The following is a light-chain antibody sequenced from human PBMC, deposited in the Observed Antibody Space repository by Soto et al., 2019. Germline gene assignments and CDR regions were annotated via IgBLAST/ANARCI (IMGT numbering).Light chain of an antibody. J-gene: IGKJ2*01. V-gene: IGKV1-5*03. CDR1: QSISNW. Sequence: DIQMTQSPSILSASVGDRVTITCRASQSISNWLAWYQQKPGKAPNLLIYKASSLQSGVPTRFSGSGSGTEFTLTISSLQPDDFATYYCQQYNSYPYTFGQGTKLEI. CDR2: KAS. CDR3: QQYNSYPYT.